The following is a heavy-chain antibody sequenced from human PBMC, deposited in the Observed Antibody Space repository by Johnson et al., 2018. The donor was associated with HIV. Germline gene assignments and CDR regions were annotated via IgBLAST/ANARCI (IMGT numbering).Heavy chain of an antibody. D-gene: IGHD2-15*01. J-gene: IGHJ3*02. V-gene: IGHV3-30*04. CDR2: ISYDGSNK. Sequence: QVQLVESGGGVVQPGRSLRLSCAASGFTFNTYAMHWVRQAPGTGLEWVAVISYDGSNKYYADSVKGRFTISRDNSKNTLYLQMNSLRAEDTAVYYCARFDEGWTAFDIWGQGTMVTVSS. CDR3: ARFDEGWTAFDI. CDR1: GFTFNTYA.